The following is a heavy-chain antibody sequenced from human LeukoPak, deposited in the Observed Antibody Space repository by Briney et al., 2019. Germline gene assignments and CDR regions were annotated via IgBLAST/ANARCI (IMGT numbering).Heavy chain of an antibody. CDR2: IVVGSGNT. J-gene: IGHJ6*02. V-gene: IGHV1-58*02. CDR1: GFTFTSSA. CDR3: AADRFGGYYGMDV. Sequence: GASVKFSCKASGFTFTSSAMQWVRQARGQRLEWIGWIVVGSGNTNYAQKFQERVTITRDMSTSTAYMELSSLRSEDTAVYYCAADRFGGYYGMDVWGQGTTVTVSS. D-gene: IGHD3-16*01.